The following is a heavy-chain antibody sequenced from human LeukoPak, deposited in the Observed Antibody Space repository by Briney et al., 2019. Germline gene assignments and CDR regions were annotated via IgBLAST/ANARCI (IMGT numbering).Heavy chain of an antibody. V-gene: IGHV3-53*01. J-gene: IGHJ4*02. CDR3: ARAGERRDGYNEYYFDY. CDR2: IYSGGST. Sequence: PGGSLRLSCAASGFTVSSNYMSWVRQAPGKGLEWVSVIYSGGSTYYADSVKGRFTISRDNSKNTLYLQMNSLRAEDTAVYYCARAGERRDGYNEYYFDYWGQGTLVTVSS. D-gene: IGHD5-24*01. CDR1: GFTVSSNY.